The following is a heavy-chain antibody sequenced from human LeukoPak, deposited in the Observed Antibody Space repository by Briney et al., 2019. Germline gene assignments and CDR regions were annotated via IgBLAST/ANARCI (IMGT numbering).Heavy chain of an antibody. J-gene: IGHJ4*02. Sequence: GGSLRLSCAASGFTFSSYGMHWVRQAPGKGLEWVAVISYDGSNKYYADSVKGRFTISRDNSKNTLYLQMNSLRAEDTAVYYCARSNVLRYFDLPDYWGQGTLVTVSS. CDR1: GFTFSSYG. V-gene: IGHV3-30*03. D-gene: IGHD3-9*01. CDR3: ARSNVLRYFDLPDY. CDR2: ISYDGSNK.